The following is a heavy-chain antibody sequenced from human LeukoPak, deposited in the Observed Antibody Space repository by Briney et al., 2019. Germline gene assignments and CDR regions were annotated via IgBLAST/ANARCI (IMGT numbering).Heavy chain of an antibody. CDR2: IYYTGST. J-gene: IGHJ6*02. Sequence: SETLSLTCIVSGGSISNYYWNWIRQPPGKGLEWIGSIYYTGSTSYNPSLKGRVTMSVDTSDNQFSLKLSSVTAADTAVYYCARVNALPPYYYYYYGMDVWGQGTTVTVSS. D-gene: IGHD2-8*01. CDR3: ARVNALPPYYYYYYGMDV. V-gene: IGHV4-59*12. CDR1: GGSISNYY.